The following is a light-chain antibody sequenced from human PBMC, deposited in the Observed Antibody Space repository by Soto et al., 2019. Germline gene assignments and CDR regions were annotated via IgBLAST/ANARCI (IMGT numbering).Light chain of an antibody. CDR1: QSVNSN. CDR2: GAS. CDR3: QQYYNWPPWT. V-gene: IGKV3-15*01. J-gene: IGKJ1*01. Sequence: EIVMTHSPATLSVSPGERATLSCRASQSVNSNLAWYQQKPGRAPRLLIYGASTRATGIPARFSGSGSGTEFTLTISSLQSEDFAVYYCQQYYNWPPWTFGQGTKVEIK.